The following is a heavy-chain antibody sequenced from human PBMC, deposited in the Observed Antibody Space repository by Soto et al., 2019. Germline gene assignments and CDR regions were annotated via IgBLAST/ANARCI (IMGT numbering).Heavy chain of an antibody. CDR1: GFTFDDYA. CDR2: ISWNSGSI. D-gene: IGHD4-17*01. J-gene: IGHJ6*02. V-gene: IGHV3-9*01. Sequence: EVQLVESGGGLVQPGRSLRLSCAASGFTFDDYAMHWVRQAPGKGLEWVSGISWNSGSIGYADSVKGRFTISRDNAKNSXYLQMNSLRAEDTALYYCAKDLDYGDYRYYYGMDVWGQGTTVTVSS. CDR3: AKDLDYGDYRYYYGMDV.